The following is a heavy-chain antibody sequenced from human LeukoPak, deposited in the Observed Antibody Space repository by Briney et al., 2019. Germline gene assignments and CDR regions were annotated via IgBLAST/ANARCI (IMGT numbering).Heavy chain of an antibody. D-gene: IGHD6-13*01. CDR1: GGSISSSSYY. V-gene: IGHV4-39*07. CDR2: IHYSGST. Sequence: PSETLSLTCTVSGGSISSSSYYWGWIRQPPGKGLEWIGSIHYSGSTYYNPSLKSRVTISVDTSKNQFSLKLSSVTAADTAVYYCARLPRYSSSWYRIGWYFDLWGRGTLVAVSS. J-gene: IGHJ2*01. CDR3: ARLPRYSSSWYRIGWYFDL.